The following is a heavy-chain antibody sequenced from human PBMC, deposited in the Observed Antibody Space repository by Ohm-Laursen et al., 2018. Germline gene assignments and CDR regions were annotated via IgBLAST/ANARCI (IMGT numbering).Heavy chain of an antibody. J-gene: IGHJ6*02. Sequence: SLRLSCTASGFAFGDYTLSWVRQAPGKGLEWIGFIRSKAFGGTIEYAASMKGRFSISRDDSKSMAYLQMNSLKTEDTAVYYCTRDGTYYYDSSGYYYVGAYYYGMDVWGQGTTVTVSS. D-gene: IGHD3-22*01. CDR3: TRDGTYYYDSSGYYYVGAYYYGMDV. CDR1: GFAFGDYT. V-gene: IGHV3-49*04. CDR2: IRSKAFGGTI.